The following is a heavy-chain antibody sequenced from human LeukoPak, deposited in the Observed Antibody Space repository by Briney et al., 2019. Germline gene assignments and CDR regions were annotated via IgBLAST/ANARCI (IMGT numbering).Heavy chain of an antibody. CDR1: GFTFSYAW. J-gene: IGHJ4*02. CDR3: SAGTGRSDFDY. D-gene: IGHD1-1*01. CDR2: IKSETNGGTI. V-gene: IGHV3-15*01. Sequence: GGSLRLSCAASGFTFSYAWVSWVRQAPEKGLEWIGRIKSETNGGTIDYAAPVNGRFTLSRDDSKHKLDLQMNSLKTEDTGVYYCSAGTGRSDFDYWGQGTLVIVSS.